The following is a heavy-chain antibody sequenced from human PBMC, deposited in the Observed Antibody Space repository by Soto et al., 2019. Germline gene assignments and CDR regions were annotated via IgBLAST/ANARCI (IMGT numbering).Heavy chain of an antibody. Sequence: GESLKISCKTSGYSFSSYWIVWVRQKPGKGLEWMGVIYPSDSKVKYNPSVQGQVTMSADKSISTTYLQWSSLKASDTAKYFCERGNIANFFEPWGQGTPVTVSS. J-gene: IGHJ5*02. CDR2: IYPSDSKV. CDR1: GYSFSSYW. CDR3: ERGNIANFFEP. V-gene: IGHV5-51*01. D-gene: IGHD3-16*02.